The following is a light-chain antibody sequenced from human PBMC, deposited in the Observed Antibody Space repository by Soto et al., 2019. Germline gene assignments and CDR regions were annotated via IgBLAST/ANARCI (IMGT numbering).Light chain of an antibody. CDR3: QQLNSYPLT. Sequence: QLTQSPSSLSASVGDKETINCRASQDNSSYLAWYKQKSGKAPKRLIYAASTLQSGVLSRFSGSGSGTDFTLTIISLQPEDFATYYCQQLNSYPLTFGGGTKVDIK. V-gene: IGKV1-9*01. J-gene: IGKJ4*01. CDR2: AAS. CDR1: QDNSSY.